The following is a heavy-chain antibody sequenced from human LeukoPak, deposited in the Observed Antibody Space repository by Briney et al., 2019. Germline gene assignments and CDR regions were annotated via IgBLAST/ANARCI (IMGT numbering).Heavy chain of an antibody. CDR2: TYYRSKWYN. J-gene: IGHJ6*03. CDR3: ARAHYDILTGYRSTYYYYYYMDV. CDR1: GDSVSSNSAA. Sequence: SQTLSLTCAISGDSVSSNSAAWNWIRQSPSRGLEWLGRTYYRSKWYNDYAVSVKSRITINPDTSKNQFSLQLNSVTPEDTAVYYCARAHYDILTGYRSTYYYYYYMDVWGKGTTVTVSS. D-gene: IGHD3-9*01. V-gene: IGHV6-1*01.